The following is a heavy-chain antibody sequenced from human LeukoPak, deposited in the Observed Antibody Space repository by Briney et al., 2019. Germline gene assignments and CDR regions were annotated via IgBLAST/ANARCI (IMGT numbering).Heavy chain of an antibody. V-gene: IGHV5-51*01. CDR1: GYSFTSYW. J-gene: IGHJ4*02. CDR2: IYPGDSDT. Sequence: GESLKISCKGSGYSFTSYWIGWVRQMPGKGLEWMGIIYPGDSDTRYSSSFQGQVTISADKSISTAYLQWSSLKASDTAMYYCATHAIPGQLDPHYFDYWGQGTLVTVSS. CDR3: ATHAIPGQLDPHYFDY. D-gene: IGHD6-13*01.